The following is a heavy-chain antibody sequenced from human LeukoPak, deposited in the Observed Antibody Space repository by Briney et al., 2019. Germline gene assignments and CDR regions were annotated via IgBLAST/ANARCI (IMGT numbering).Heavy chain of an antibody. Sequence: ASVKVSCKASGYTFTGYYIHWVRQAPGQGLEWMGRINPNTGGTDYAQKFQGRVTMTRDTSITTAYTELSRLTSDDTAIYYCAKVPPSITAAGNWLGPWGQGALVTVSS. CDR2: INPNTGGT. D-gene: IGHD6-13*01. CDR1: GYTFTGYY. V-gene: IGHV1-2*06. J-gene: IGHJ5*02. CDR3: AKVPPSITAAGNWLGP.